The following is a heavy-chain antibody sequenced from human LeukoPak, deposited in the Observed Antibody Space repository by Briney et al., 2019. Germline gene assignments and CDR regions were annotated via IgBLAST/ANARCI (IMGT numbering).Heavy chain of an antibody. CDR1: GFTFSSFD. Sequence: GSLRISCAASGFTFSSFDMHWVRQPTGQGLECVSTIGTASDTYYPGSVEGRFTLSRDNAKNSLYLQMNSLTAGDTAVYYCARGPPRGKYYYMDVWGKGTTVTVSS. D-gene: IGHD1-1*01. CDR2: IGTASDT. V-gene: IGHV3-13*01. J-gene: IGHJ6*03. CDR3: ARGPPRGKYYYMDV.